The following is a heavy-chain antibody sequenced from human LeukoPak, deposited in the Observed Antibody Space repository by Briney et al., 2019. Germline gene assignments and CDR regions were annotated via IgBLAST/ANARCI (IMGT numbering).Heavy chain of an antibody. D-gene: IGHD1-26*01. J-gene: IGHJ4*02. Sequence: ASVKVSCKASGGTFNTSPLSWLRQAPGQGPEWMGGIIPFFGTANYAQKFQDRVTITADASSSTAYMELSRLGSDDTAVYYCARGLGAQGRKDFDNWGQGTLVTVSS. CDR3: ARGLGAQGRKDFDN. CDR1: GGTFNTSP. CDR2: IIPFFGTA. V-gene: IGHV1-69*13.